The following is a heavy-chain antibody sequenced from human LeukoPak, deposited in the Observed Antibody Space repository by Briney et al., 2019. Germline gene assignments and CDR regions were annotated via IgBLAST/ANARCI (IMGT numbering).Heavy chain of an antibody. CDR1: GGSISSGSYY. J-gene: IGHJ4*02. D-gene: IGHD3-22*01. Sequence: RSQTLSPSCTVSGGSISSGSYYWSWIRQPAGKGLEWIGRIYTSGSTNYNPSLKSRVTISVDTSKNQFSLKLSSVTAADTAVYYCAGDSSGYQANFDYWGQGTLVTISS. CDR3: AGDSSGYQANFDY. CDR2: IYTSGST. V-gene: IGHV4-61*02.